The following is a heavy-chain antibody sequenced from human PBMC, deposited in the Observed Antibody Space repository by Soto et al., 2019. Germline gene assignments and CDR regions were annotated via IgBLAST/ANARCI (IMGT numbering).Heavy chain of an antibody. V-gene: IGHV3-23*01. CDR3: AKDHAREQFVRGENWFDS. Sequence: GGSLRLSCSASGFTFSNYAMSWARQAPGKGLEWVSTISGSGVRTYYADSVKGRFTISRDNSKNTLDLQMNSLRAEDTAIYYCAKDHAREQFVRGENWFDSWGQGTLVTVSS. CDR1: GFTFSNYA. D-gene: IGHD6-6*01. J-gene: IGHJ5*01. CDR2: ISGSGVRT.